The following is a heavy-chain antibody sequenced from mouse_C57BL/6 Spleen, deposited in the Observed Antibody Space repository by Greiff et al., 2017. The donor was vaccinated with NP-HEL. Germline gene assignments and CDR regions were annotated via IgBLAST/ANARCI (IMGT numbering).Heavy chain of an antibody. CDR3: AREGDGYSYAMDY. CDR2: IHPNSGST. Sequence: QVQLQQPGAELVKPGASVKLSCKASGYTFTSYWMHWVKQRPGQGLEWIGMIHPNSGSTNYNEKFKSKATLTVDKSSSTAYMQLSSLTSEDPAVYYGAREGDGYSYAMDYWGQGTSVTVSS. J-gene: IGHJ4*01. D-gene: IGHD2-3*01. CDR1: GYTFTSYW. V-gene: IGHV1-64*01.